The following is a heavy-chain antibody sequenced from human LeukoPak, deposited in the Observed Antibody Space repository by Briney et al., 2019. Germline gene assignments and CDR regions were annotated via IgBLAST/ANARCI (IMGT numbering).Heavy chain of an antibody. Sequence: GGSLRLSCAVSGFTFSHYWMSWVRQAPGKGLEWVANIKPGGSDTYYMDSVEGRFTISRDNAMSSLYLQMNSLRAEDTAVYYCARVGYSNYDLDFWGQGTLVTVSP. CDR1: GFTFSHYW. J-gene: IGHJ4*02. CDR2: IKPGGSDT. CDR3: ARVGYSNYDLDF. D-gene: IGHD3-3*01. V-gene: IGHV3-7*01.